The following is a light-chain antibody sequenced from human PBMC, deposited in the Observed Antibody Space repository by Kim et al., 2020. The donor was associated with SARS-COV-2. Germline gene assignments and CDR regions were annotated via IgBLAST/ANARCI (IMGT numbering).Light chain of an antibody. CDR3: HQYGSSPPIT. Sequence: EIVLTQSPGTLSFSPGETATLSCRASQTVTSNYLAWYQQKPGQSPRLLIYGASRRAAGIPDRFSGSGSGTDFTLTISRLEPEDFAVYYCHQYGSSPPITFGRGTRLEIK. CDR2: GAS. V-gene: IGKV3-20*01. J-gene: IGKJ5*01. CDR1: QTVTSNY.